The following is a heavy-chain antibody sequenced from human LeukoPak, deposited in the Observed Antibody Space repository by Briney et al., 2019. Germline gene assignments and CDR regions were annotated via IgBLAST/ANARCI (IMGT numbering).Heavy chain of an antibody. CDR1: GYTFTGFY. D-gene: IGHD3-16*01. Sequence: EASVKVSCKASGYTFTGFYIHWVRQAPGQGLEWIGWISSQNEYTKYADKFQGRVTMTTDTSTTTVYMELRSLRSDDTAVYYRANVAKGRYFFYYMDVWGKGTTVTVSS. CDR2: ISSQNEYT. J-gene: IGHJ6*03. CDR3: ANVAKGRYFFYYMDV. V-gene: IGHV1-18*04.